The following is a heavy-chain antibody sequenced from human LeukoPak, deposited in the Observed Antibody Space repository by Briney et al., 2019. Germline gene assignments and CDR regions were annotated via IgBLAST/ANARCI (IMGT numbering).Heavy chain of an antibody. J-gene: IGHJ3*02. CDR2: ISSSSSYI. CDR3: ASPIVGATGHAFDI. Sequence: GGSLRLSCAASGFTFSSYSMNWVRQAPGKGLEWVSSISSSSSYIYYADSVKGRFTISRDNAKNSLYLQMNSLRAEDTAVYYCASPIVGATGHAFDIWGQGTMVTVSS. D-gene: IGHD1-26*01. V-gene: IGHV3-21*01. CDR1: GFTFSSYS.